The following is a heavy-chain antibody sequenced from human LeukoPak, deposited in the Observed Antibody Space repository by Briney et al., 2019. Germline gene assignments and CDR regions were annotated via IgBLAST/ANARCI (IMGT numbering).Heavy chain of an antibody. CDR2: INSDGSFS. J-gene: IGHJ6*02. V-gene: IGHV3-74*01. Sequence: PGGSLRLSCVASGFPFNTYWMHWIRQTPGKGLVWVSQINSDGSFSSYADSVKGRFTISRDNAKNTLYLQMNSLRADDTALYFCTRNLGVWGQGTTVTVSS. CDR3: TRNLGV. CDR1: GFPFNTYW. D-gene: IGHD7-27*01.